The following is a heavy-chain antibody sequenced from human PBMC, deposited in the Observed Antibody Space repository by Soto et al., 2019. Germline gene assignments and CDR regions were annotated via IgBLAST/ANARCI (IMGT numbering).Heavy chain of an antibody. D-gene: IGHD3-22*01. CDR1: GFTFSSYA. CDR2: ISGSGGST. J-gene: IGHJ4*02. Sequence: GGSLRLSCAASGFTFSSYAMTWVRQAPGKGLEWVSAISGSGGSTYYADSVKGRFTISRDNSKNTLYLQMNSLRAEDTAVYYCAKGKYYYDSSGYPPLDYWGQGTLVTVSS. V-gene: IGHV3-23*01. CDR3: AKGKYYYDSSGYPPLDY.